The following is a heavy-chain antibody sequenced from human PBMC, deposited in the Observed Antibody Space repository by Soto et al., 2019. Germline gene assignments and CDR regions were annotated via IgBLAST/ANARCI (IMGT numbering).Heavy chain of an antibody. CDR2: IWYDGSNK. Sequence: QVQLVESGGGVVQPARSLRLSCAASGFTFSSYGMHWVRQAPGKGLEWVAVIWYDGSNKYYADSVKGRFTISRDNSKNTLYLQMNSLRAEDTAVYYCAREVFYDSSGYYSPYFQHWGQGTLVTVSS. CDR1: GFTFSSYG. CDR3: AREVFYDSSGYYSPYFQH. V-gene: IGHV3-33*01. D-gene: IGHD3-22*01. J-gene: IGHJ1*01.